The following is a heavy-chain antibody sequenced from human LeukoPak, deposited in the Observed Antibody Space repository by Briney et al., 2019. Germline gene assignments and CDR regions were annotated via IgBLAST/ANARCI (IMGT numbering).Heavy chain of an antibody. Sequence: SVKVSCKASGGTFSSYAISWVRQAPGQGLEWMGRIIPILGIANYAQKFQGRVTITADKSTSTAYMELSSLRFEDTAVYYCARAVAHNRNWFDPWGQGTLVTVSS. CDR1: GGTFSSYA. V-gene: IGHV1-69*04. D-gene: IGHD6-19*01. CDR3: ARAVAHNRNWFDP. J-gene: IGHJ5*02. CDR2: IIPILGIA.